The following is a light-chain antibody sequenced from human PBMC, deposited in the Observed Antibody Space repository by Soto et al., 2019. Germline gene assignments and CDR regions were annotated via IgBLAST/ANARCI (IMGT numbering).Light chain of an antibody. Sequence: QSALTQPASVSGSPGQAITISCTGTSSDVGSYNLVSWYQQHPGKAPKLMIYEDSKRHSGVSNRFSGSKSGNTASLTISGLQAEAEADYYCCSYAGSSTWVFGGGTKLTVL. CDR3: CSYAGSSTWV. J-gene: IGLJ3*02. CDR1: SSDVGSYNL. V-gene: IGLV2-23*01. CDR2: EDS.